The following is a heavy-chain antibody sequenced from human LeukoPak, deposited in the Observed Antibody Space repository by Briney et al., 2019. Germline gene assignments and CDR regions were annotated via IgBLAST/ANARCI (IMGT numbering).Heavy chain of an antibody. Sequence: SVKVSCKASGGTFSSTTINWVRQAPGQGLEWMGGITPIFRTPNCAQKFQRRVTITAVESMSTAYMGLSSLRSEDTAVYYCARGWLAETTVVTPYNYWGQGTLVTVSS. CDR2: ITPIFRTP. CDR3: ARGWLAETTVVTPYNY. CDR1: GGTFSSTT. D-gene: IGHD2-21*02. V-gene: IGHV1-69*13. J-gene: IGHJ4*02.